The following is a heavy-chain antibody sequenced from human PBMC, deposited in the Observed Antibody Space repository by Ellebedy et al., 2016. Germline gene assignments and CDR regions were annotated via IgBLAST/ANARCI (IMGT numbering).Heavy chain of an antibody. CDR2: INHSGST. CDR3: ARGWPLGIQLWYNWFDP. J-gene: IGHJ5*02. V-gene: IGHV4-34*01. CDR1: GGSFSGYY. Sequence: SETLSLTCAVYGGSFSGYYWSWIRQPPGKGLEWIGEINHSGSTNYNPSLKSRVTISVDTSKNQFSLKLSSVTAADTAVYYCARGWPLGIQLWYNWFDPWGQGTLVTVSS. D-gene: IGHD5-18*01.